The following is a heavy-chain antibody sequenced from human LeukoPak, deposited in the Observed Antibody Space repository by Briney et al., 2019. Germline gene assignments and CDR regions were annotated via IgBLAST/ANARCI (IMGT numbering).Heavy chain of an antibody. CDR3: ARENSGSYYQFDC. J-gene: IGHJ4*02. V-gene: IGHV3-21*01. Sequence: TGGSLRLSCAASGFIFSTYSMNWVRQAPGKGLEWVSSISSSTSYIYYADSVKGRFTISRDNAKNSLYLQMNSLRPEDTAVYYCARENSGSYYQFDCWGQGTLVTVSS. CDR2: ISSSTSYI. D-gene: IGHD1-26*01. CDR1: GFIFSTYS.